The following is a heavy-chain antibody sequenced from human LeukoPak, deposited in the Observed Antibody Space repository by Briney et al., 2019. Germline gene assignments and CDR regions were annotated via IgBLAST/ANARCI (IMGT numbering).Heavy chain of an antibody. V-gene: IGHV3-7*04. CDR3: ARAAAGLDY. D-gene: IGHD6-13*01. CDR1: GFTFSRYA. Sequence: PGGSLRLSCAASGFTFSRYAMHWVRQAPGKGLEWVANIKQDGSEKYYVDSVKGRFTISRDNAKNSLYLQMNSLRAEDTAVYYCARAAAGLDYWGQGTLVTVSS. CDR2: IKQDGSEK. J-gene: IGHJ4*02.